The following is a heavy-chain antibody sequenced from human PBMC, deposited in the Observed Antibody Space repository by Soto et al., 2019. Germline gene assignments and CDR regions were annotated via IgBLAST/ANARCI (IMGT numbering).Heavy chain of an antibody. D-gene: IGHD3-3*01. CDR2: IYYSGST. CDR1: DGSISRGDYY. Sequence: SETLSLTGTVSDGSISRGDYYWSLILQPPWKGLEWIGYIYYSGSTYYNPSLKSRVTRSVDTSKNQFSLKLSSVTAADTAVYYCARHGITIFGAVVYYYGMDVWGQGTTVTVSS. CDR3: ARHGITIFGAVVYYYGMDV. V-gene: IGHV4-30-4*01. J-gene: IGHJ6*02.